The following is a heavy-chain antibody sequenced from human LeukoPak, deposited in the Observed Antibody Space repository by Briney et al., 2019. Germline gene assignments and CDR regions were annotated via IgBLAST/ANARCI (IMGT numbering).Heavy chain of an antibody. CDR2: INPNSGGT. J-gene: IGHJ6*03. Sequence: ASVKVSCKASGYTFTGYYMHWVRQAPGQGLEWMGWINPNSGGTNYAQKFQGRVTMTRDTSISTAYMELSRLRSDDTAVYYCARGTSDCSGGSCYPRHYYYMDVWGKGTTVTISS. CDR3: ARGTSDCSGGSCYPRHYYYMDV. CDR1: GYTFTGYY. D-gene: IGHD2-15*01. V-gene: IGHV1-2*02.